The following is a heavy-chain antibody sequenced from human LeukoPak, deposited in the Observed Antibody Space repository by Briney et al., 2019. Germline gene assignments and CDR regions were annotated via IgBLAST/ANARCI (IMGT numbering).Heavy chain of an antibody. Sequence: ASVKVSCKASGYTFTGYYMHWVRQAPGQGLEWMGGINPNSGGTNYAQKFQGRVTMTRDTSISTAYMELSRLRSDDTAVYYCARDRADIVVVAVEGYYYGMDVWGQGTTVTVSS. CDR3: ARDRADIVVVAVEGYYYGMDV. V-gene: IGHV1-2*02. CDR2: INPNSGGT. J-gene: IGHJ6*02. CDR1: GYTFTGYY. D-gene: IGHD2-15*01.